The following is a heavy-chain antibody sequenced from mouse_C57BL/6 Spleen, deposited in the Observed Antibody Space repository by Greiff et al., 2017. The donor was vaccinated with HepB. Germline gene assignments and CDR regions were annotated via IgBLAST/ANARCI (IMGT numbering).Heavy chain of an antibody. CDR2: INPNNGGT. Sequence: EVKLQQSGPELVKPGASVKISCKASGYTFTDYYMNWVKQSHGKSLEWIGDINPNNGGTSYNQKFKGKATLTVDKSSSTAYMELRSLTSEDSAVYYCATVVAKEGDFDYWGQGTTLTVSS. CDR3: ATVVAKEGDFDY. D-gene: IGHD1-1*01. J-gene: IGHJ2*01. CDR1: GYTFTDYY. V-gene: IGHV1-26*01.